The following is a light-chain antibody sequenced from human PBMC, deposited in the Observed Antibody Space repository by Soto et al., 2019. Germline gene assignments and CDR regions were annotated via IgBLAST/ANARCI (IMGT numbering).Light chain of an antibody. CDR2: EVS. V-gene: IGLV2-14*01. J-gene: IGLJ2*01. Sequence: QSALTQPASVSGSPGQSITISCTGTSSDVGGYNYDSWYQQHPGKAPKLMIYEVSNRPSGVPHRFSGSKSGNTASLTSSGLQPEDEADYYCSSYTSSSTLVVFGGGTKLTVL. CDR3: SSYTSSSTLVV. CDR1: SSDVGGYNY.